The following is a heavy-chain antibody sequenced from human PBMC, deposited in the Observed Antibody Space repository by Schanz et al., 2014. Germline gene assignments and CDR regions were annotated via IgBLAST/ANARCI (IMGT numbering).Heavy chain of an antibody. J-gene: IGHJ4*02. D-gene: IGHD6-13*01. V-gene: IGHV1-46*03. CDR2: INPSGGGT. CDR1: GYTFTSDS. Sequence: QLQLVQSGAEVKKPGASVKVSCKASGYTFTSDSMHWVRQAPGQGLEWMGMINPSGGGTSYALRFQDRVTVTRDTSRSTVYMELSSLRSEDTAVYYCARDGVDAAAGGNYWGQGTLVTVSS. CDR3: ARDGVDAAAGGNY.